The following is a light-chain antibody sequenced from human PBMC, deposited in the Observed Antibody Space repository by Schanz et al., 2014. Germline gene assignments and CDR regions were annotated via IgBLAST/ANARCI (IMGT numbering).Light chain of an antibody. J-gene: IGLJ1*01. CDR1: SSDVGAYNY. CDR2: DVS. Sequence: QSALTQPASVSGSPGQSITISCTGTSSDVGAYNYVSWYQQHPGKAPKLMIYDVSNRPSGVSNRFSGSKSGNTASLTISGLQAEDDADYYCCSYAGSPYVFGTGTKLTVL. CDR3: CSYAGSPYV. V-gene: IGLV2-14*01.